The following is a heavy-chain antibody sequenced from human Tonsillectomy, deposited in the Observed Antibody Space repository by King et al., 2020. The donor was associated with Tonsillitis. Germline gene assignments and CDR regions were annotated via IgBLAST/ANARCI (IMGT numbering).Heavy chain of an antibody. CDR3: ARGDPTAMVTPGEY. V-gene: IGHV4-38-2*02. CDR1: GYSISSGYY. CDR2: IYHSGST. J-gene: IGHJ4*02. D-gene: IGHD5-18*01. Sequence: QVQLQESGPGLVKPSETLSLTCTVSGYSISSGYYWGWIRQPPGKGLEWIGSIYHSGSTYYNPSLKSRVTISVDTSKNQFSLKLSSVTAADTAVYYCARGDPTAMVTPGEYWGQGTLVTVSS.